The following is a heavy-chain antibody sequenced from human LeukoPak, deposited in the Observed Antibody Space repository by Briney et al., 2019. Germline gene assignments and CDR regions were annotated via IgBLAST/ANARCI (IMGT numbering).Heavy chain of an antibody. V-gene: IGHV3-30-3*01. D-gene: IGHD6-19*01. J-gene: IGHJ4*02. CDR1: GFTFSSYA. CDR2: ISYDGSNK. Sequence: GGSLRLSCAASGFTFSSYAMHWVRQAPGKGLEWVAVISYDGSNKYYADSVKGRFTISRDNAKNSLYLQMNSLRAEDTALYYCAKEGGTGGWYYFDYWGQGTLVTVSS. CDR3: AKEGGTGGWYYFDY.